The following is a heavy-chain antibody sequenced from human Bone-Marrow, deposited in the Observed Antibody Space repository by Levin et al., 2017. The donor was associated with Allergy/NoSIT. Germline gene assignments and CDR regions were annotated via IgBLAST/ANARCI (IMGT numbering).Heavy chain of an antibody. CDR1: GGSISSGGYY. Sequence: LRLSCTVSGGSISSGGYYWSWIRQHPGKGLEWIGYIYYSGSTYYNPSLKSRVTISVDTSKNQFSLKLSSVTAADTAVYYCARCPMYYYGSGPYYFDYWGQGTLVTVSS. CDR3: ARCPMYYYGSGPYYFDY. V-gene: IGHV4-31*03. J-gene: IGHJ4*02. D-gene: IGHD3-10*01. CDR2: IYYSGST.